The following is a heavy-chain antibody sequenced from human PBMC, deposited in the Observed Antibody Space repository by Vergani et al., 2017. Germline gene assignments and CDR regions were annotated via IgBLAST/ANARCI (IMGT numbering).Heavy chain of an antibody. Sequence: EVQLVESGGGLVQPGGSLRLSCAASGFTFSSYWMSWVRQAPGKGLEWVANIKQDGSEKYYVDSVKGRFTISRDNAKNSLYLQMNSLRAEDTAVYYCARDLNWSNDAFDIWGQGTMVTVSS. D-gene: IGHD1-1*01. CDR3: ARDLNWSNDAFDI. CDR1: GFTFSSYW. CDR2: IKQDGSEK. V-gene: IGHV3-7*03. J-gene: IGHJ3*02.